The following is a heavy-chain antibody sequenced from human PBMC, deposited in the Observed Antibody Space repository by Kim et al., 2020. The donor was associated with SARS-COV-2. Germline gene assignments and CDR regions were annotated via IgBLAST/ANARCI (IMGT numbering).Heavy chain of an antibody. CDR3: AKDPAAAAWYRWFDP. CDR2: ISGSGGST. Sequence: GGSLRLSCADSGFNFSSYAMSWVRQATGKGLEWVSAISGSGGSTYYADSVKGRFTISRDNSKNTLYLQMNSLRAEDTAVYYCAKDPAAAAWYRWFDPWGQGTLVTVSS. D-gene: IGHD6-13*01. J-gene: IGHJ5*02. V-gene: IGHV3-23*01. CDR1: GFNFSSYA.